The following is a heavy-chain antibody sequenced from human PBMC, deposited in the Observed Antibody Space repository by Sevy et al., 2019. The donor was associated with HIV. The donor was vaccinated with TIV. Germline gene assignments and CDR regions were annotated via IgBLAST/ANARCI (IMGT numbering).Heavy chain of an antibody. CDR2: FDPEDGET. J-gene: IGHJ4*02. Sequence: ASVKVSCKVSGYTLTQLSTHWVRQAPGKGLEWMGSFDPEDGETLYAQTFQGRVTMTEDTSTDTAYMALSSLRSEDTAIYYCATTKDYYDSSGSPFDYWGQGTLVTVSS. V-gene: IGHV1-24*01. CDR3: ATTKDYYDSSGSPFDY. D-gene: IGHD3-22*01. CDR1: GYTLTQLS.